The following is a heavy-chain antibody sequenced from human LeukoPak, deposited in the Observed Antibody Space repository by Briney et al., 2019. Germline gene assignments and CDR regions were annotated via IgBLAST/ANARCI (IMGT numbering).Heavy chain of an antibody. CDR1: GFTSSRNW. J-gene: IGHJ4*02. CDR2: INSDGSIT. Sequence: GGSLRLSCAASGFTSSRNWMHWVRQAPGKGLVWVSRINSDGSITNNADSVKGRFTISRDNAKNTLYLQMSSLRAEDTAVYYCAKIDAYWGQGTLVTVSS. CDR3: AKIDAY. V-gene: IGHV3-74*01.